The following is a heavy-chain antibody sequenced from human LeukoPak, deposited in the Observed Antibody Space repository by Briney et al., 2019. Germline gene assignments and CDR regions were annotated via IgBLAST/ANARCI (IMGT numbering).Heavy chain of an antibody. D-gene: IGHD3-16*02. Sequence: SETLSLTCAVFGGSLSGYYWSWIGQPPGKGLEWIGEINQSGSTNYNPSLKSRVTISVDTTKNQFSLKLSSVTAADTAVYYCARKYYDYIWGSYRYTLWYFDYWGQGTLVTVSS. CDR1: GGSLSGYY. J-gene: IGHJ4*02. CDR3: ARKYYDYIWGSYRYTLWYFDY. V-gene: IGHV4-34*01. CDR2: INQSGST.